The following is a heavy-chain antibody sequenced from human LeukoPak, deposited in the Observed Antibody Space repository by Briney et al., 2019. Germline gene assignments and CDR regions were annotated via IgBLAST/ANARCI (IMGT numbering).Heavy chain of an antibody. Sequence: ASVKVSCKTSGGTFTSYAITWGRQAPGQGLEWMGKIIPISGTTNYAQKFQGRVTFTADESTSTAYMELSSLRSEDTALYYCARNLRLGGNWFDPWGQGTLVTVSS. J-gene: IGHJ5*02. CDR1: GGTFTSYA. D-gene: IGHD1-26*01. CDR2: IIPISGTT. V-gene: IGHV1-69*13. CDR3: ARNLRLGGNWFDP.